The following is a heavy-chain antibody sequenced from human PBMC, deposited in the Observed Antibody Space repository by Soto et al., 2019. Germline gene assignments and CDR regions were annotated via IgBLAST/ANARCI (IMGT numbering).Heavy chain of an antibody. V-gene: IGHV3-30-3*01. Sequence: HPGGSLRLSCAASGFTFSSYAMHWVRQAPGKGLEWVAVISYDGSNKYYADSVKGRFTISRDNSKNTLYLQMNSLRAEDTAVYYCARGQPTYDSYLSDAFDIWGQGTMVTVS. CDR2: ISYDGSNK. J-gene: IGHJ3*02. CDR3: ARGQPTYDSYLSDAFDI. CDR1: GFTFSSYA. D-gene: IGHD3-22*01.